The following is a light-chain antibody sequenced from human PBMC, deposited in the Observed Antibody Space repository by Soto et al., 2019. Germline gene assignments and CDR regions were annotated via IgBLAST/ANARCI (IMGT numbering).Light chain of an antibody. Sequence: DIQMTQSPSTLSASVGDRVTINCRASESISSWLAWYQQKPGKAPKLLIYDASSLESGVPSRFSGSGSGTEFTLTISSLQPDDFATYYCQQYNSYWVTFGQGTKLELK. CDR1: ESISSW. CDR3: QQYNSYWVT. V-gene: IGKV1-5*01. CDR2: DAS. J-gene: IGKJ2*01.